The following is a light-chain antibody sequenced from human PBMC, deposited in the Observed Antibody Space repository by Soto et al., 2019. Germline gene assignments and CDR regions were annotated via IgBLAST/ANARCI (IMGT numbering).Light chain of an antibody. CDR2: GAS. V-gene: IGKV3-15*01. J-gene: IGKJ4*01. CDR1: QSVNSN. Sequence: EKVMTQSPAALSVSPGARATLSCRASQSVNSNLAWYKQKAGQAPRLLLYGASTRATGIPARFSGSASGTEFTLTISSLQSEDSAVYYCEHYNYWPRNFGGGTKVESK. CDR3: EHYNYWPRN.